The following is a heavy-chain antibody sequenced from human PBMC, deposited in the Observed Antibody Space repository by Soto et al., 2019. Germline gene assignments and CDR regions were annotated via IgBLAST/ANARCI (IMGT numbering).Heavy chain of an antibody. J-gene: IGHJ6*02. CDR2: TDPSDSYT. V-gene: IGHV5-10-1*01. CDR1: GYSFTSYW. Sequence: GESLKISCKGSGYSFTSYWISWVRQMPGKGLEWMGRTDPSDSYTNYSPSFQGHVTISADKSISTAYLQWSSLKASDTAMYYCATADIPAASGSSSYENYYYYGMDVWGQGTTVTVSS. D-gene: IGHD2-2*01. CDR3: ATADIPAASGSSSYENYYYYGMDV.